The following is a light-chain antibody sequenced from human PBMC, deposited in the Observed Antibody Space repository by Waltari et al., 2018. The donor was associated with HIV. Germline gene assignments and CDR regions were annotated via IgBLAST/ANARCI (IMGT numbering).Light chain of an antibody. CDR2: DDS. CDR1: NIENKN. J-gene: IGLJ2*01. Sequence: SYVLTQPPSVSVAPGQTARITCRTYNIENKNIPWYQQKPGQAPVLVVYDDSDRPSGIPERLSGSNSGNTATLTISRVEAGDEADYYCQVWDLSRDHVVFGGGTKLTVL. V-gene: IGLV3-21*02. CDR3: QVWDLSRDHVV.